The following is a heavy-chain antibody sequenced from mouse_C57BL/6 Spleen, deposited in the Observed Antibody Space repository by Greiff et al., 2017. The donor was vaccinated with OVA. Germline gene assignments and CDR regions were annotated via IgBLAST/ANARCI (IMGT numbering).Heavy chain of an antibody. J-gene: IGHJ1*03. V-gene: IGHV2-2*01. D-gene: IGHD2-4*01. CDR2: IWSGGST. CDR1: GFSLTSYG. CDR3: ASQYDYDPSSWYFDV. Sequence: VQLQQSGPGLVQPSQSLSITCTVSGFSLTSYGVHWVRQSPGKGLEWLGVIWSGGSTDYNAAFISRLSISKDNSKSQVFFKMNSLQADDTAIYYCASQYDYDPSSWYFDVWGTGTTVTVSS.